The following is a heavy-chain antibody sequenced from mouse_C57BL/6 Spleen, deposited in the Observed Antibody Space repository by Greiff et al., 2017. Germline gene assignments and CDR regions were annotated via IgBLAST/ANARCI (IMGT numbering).Heavy chain of an antibody. CDR1: GFTFNTYA. D-gene: IGHD2-14*01. Sequence: EVKLVASGGGLVQPKGSLKLSCAASGFTFNTYAMHWVRQAPGKGLEWVARIRSKSSNYATYYADSVKDRFTISRDDSQSLLYLQMNNRKTEDTARYYCGRDGRYGFAYWGQGTLVTVSA. V-gene: IGHV10-3*01. CDR2: IRSKSSNYAT. CDR3: GRDGRYGFAY. J-gene: IGHJ3*01.